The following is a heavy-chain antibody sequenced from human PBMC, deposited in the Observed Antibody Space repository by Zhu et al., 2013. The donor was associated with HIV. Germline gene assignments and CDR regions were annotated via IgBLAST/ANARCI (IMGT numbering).Heavy chain of an antibody. D-gene: IGHD1-20*01. CDR1: GDTLSKYA. CDR2: IVPMFDIV. V-gene: IGHV1-69*05. CDR3: ARVPLTGNNGGGPDY. Sequence: QVQLVQSGAEVKKPGSSVTVSCKASGDTLSKYAITWVRQAPGQGLEWMGWIVPMFDIVNNAQKFQGRLTVTRDASTTTVSMELTSLTSDDTAVYYCARVPLTGNNGGGPDYWGQGTLVTVSS. J-gene: IGHJ4*02.